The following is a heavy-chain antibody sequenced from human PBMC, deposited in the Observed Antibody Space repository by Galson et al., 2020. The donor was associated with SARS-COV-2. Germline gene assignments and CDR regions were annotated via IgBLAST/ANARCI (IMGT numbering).Heavy chain of an antibody. CDR3: AREVYDFWTSNYQNYYYYYGMDV. V-gene: IGHV3-48*02. Sequence: GGSLRLSCAASGFTFSSYSMNWVRQAPGKGLEWVSYISSSSSTIYYADSVKGRFTISRDNAKNSLYLQMNSLRDEDTAVYYCAREVYDFWTSNYQNYYYYYGMDVWGQGTTVTVSS. J-gene: IGHJ6*02. D-gene: IGHD3-3*01. CDR1: GFTFSSYS. CDR2: ISSSSSTI.